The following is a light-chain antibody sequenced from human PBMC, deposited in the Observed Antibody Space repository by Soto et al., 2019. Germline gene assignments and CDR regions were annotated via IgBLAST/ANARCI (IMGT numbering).Light chain of an antibody. Sequence: IQMTQSPSSLSSSVEDRVIITCRASQGISSYLAWYQQKPGKAPELLIYAASTLQSGVPSRFSGSGSGTDFTLTISCLQSEDFATYYCQQYYSFPWTFGQGTKVDIK. CDR1: QGISSY. CDR3: QQYYSFPWT. CDR2: AAS. V-gene: IGKV1D-8*04. J-gene: IGKJ1*01.